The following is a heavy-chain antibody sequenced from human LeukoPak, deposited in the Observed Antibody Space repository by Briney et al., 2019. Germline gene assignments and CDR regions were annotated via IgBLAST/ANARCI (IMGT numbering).Heavy chain of an antibody. V-gene: IGHV4-61*01. Sequence: SETLSLTCTVSGGSVSSGSYYWSWIRQPPGKGLEWIGYIYYSGSTNYNPSLKSRVTISVDTSKNQFSLKLSSVTAADTAVYYCARVITMLRGVLYGMDVWGQGTTATVSS. CDR1: GGSVSSGSYY. J-gene: IGHJ6*02. D-gene: IGHD3-10*01. CDR3: ARVITMLRGVLYGMDV. CDR2: IYYSGST.